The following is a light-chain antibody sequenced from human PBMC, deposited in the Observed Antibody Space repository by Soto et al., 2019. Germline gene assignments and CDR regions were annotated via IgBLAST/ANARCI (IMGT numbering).Light chain of an antibody. V-gene: IGLV1-44*01. J-gene: IGLJ2*01. CDR2: SNN. CDR3: AAGDDSLNGVV. Sequence: QSVLTQPPSASGTPGQRVTISCSGSSSNIGSNTVNWYQQLPGTAPKLLISSNNQRPSGVPDRFSGSRSATSASLAISGLQSEDGADYYCAAGDDSLNGVVFGGGTKLSVL. CDR1: SSNIGSNT.